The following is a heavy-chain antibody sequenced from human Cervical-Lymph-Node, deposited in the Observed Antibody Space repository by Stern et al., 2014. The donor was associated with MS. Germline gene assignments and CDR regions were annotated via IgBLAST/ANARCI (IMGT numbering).Heavy chain of an antibody. V-gene: IGHV1-18*01. CDR2: ISANRWNT. D-gene: IGHD3-3*01. CDR3: ARGHRSDFWSGHWIVSYDMDV. Sequence: VQLVQSGGEVKKPGASVKVSCQASADTSTSYGFNWVRQAPGQGLEWMGLISANRWNTNYAQRFQDRVTMTLDKSTNTAYLELRSLTSDDTAVYYCARGHRSDFWSGHWIVSYDMDVWGQGTTVTVSS. CDR1: ADTSTSYG. J-gene: IGHJ6*02.